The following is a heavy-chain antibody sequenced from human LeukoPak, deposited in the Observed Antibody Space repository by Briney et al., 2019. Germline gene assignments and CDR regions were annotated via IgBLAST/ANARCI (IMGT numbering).Heavy chain of an antibody. D-gene: IGHD1-26*01. CDR1: GYTFTSHD. J-gene: IGHJ4*02. Sequence: ASVKVSCKASGYTFTSHDINWVRQATGQGLEWMGWMNPNSGNTGYAQKFQGRVTMTRNTSISTAYMELSSLRSEDTAVYYCAISLVGPFGYFDYWGQGTLVTVSS. CDR3: AISLVGPFGYFDY. CDR2: MNPNSGNT. V-gene: IGHV1-8*01.